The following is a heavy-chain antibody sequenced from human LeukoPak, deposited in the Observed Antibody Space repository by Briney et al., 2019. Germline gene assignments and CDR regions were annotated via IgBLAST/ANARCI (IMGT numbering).Heavy chain of an antibody. V-gene: IGHV4-59*08. CDR1: GGSISSYY. D-gene: IGHD2-8*02. Sequence: SETLPLTCTVSGGSISSYYWSWIRQPPGKGLEWIAYISDIGSINYNPSLKSQVTISLDTSKNQFSLKLSSVTAADTAVYYCAGHHPRNTVDFWGQGTLVTVSS. CDR3: AGHHPRNTVDF. J-gene: IGHJ4*02. CDR2: ISDIGSI.